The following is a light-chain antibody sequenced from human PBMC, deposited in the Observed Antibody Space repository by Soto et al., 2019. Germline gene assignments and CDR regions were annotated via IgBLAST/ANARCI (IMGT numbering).Light chain of an antibody. J-gene: IGKJ4*01. V-gene: IGKV1-33*01. CDR1: HDVSRN. Sequence: DIQMTQSPSSLSASEGDRVTITCQASHDVSRNLNWFQQKPGEAPQLRIYDASNLERGVPARLGGSGSGTDFTLTISTLPPDDVAPYYCQQYNSMLSFGGGTEVEIK. CDR3: QQYNSMLS. CDR2: DAS.